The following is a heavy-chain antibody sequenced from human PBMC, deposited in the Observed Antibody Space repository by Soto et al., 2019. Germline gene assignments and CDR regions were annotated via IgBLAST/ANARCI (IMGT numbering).Heavy chain of an antibody. CDR2: ISYDGSNK. D-gene: IGHD3-10*01. CDR3: AREHPFYGSGIAFDY. V-gene: IGHV3-30-3*01. J-gene: IGHJ4*02. CDR1: GFTFSSYA. Sequence: QVQLVESGGGVVQPGRSLRLSCAASGFTFSSYAMHWVRQAPGKGLEWVAVISYDGSNKYYADSVKGRFTISRDNSKNTLYLQMNSLRAEDAAVYEFAREHPFYGSGIAFDYWGQGTLVTVSS.